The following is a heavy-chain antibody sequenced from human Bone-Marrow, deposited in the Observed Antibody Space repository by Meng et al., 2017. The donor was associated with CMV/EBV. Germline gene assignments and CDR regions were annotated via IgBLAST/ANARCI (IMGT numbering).Heavy chain of an antibody. CDR2: INPNSGGT. CDR3: ARDSQNILLWFGESRFDY. V-gene: IGHV1-2*02. CDR1: GYTFTGYY. D-gene: IGHD3-10*01. Sequence: ASVKVSCKASGYTFTGYYMHWVRQAPGQGLEWMGWINPNSGGTNYAQKFQGRVTMTRDTSISTAYMELSRLRSDDTAVYYCARDSQNILLWFGESRFDYWGQGTLVTVSS. J-gene: IGHJ4*02.